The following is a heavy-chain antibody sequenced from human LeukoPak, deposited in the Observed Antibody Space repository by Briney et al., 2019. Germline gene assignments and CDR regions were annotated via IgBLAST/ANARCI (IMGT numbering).Heavy chain of an antibody. CDR2: IYSGGST. D-gene: IGHD4-17*01. CDR3: ARIEPDAYGDARGGFDY. CDR1: GFTVSSNY. V-gene: IGHV3-66*01. J-gene: IGHJ4*02. Sequence: GGSLRLSCAASGFTVSSNYMSWVRQAPGKGLEWVSVIYSGGSTYYADSVKGRFTISRDNSKNTLYLQMNSLRAEDTAVYYCARIEPDAYGDARGGFDYWGQGTLVTVSS.